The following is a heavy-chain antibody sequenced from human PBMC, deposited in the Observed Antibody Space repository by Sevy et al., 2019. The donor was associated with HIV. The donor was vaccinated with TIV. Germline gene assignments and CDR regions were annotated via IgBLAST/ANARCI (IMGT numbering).Heavy chain of an antibody. V-gene: IGHV3-23*01. CDR2: ITISGGNT. CDR3: AKDPENNWFDP. J-gene: IGHJ5*02. Sequence: GGCLRLSCAASGFTFSLYAMTWVRQAPGKGLEWVSTITISGGNTYYADSVKGRFTISRDNSKNTLYLQMNSLRAEDTAIYFCAKDPENNWFDPWGQGTLVTVSS. CDR1: GFTFSLYA.